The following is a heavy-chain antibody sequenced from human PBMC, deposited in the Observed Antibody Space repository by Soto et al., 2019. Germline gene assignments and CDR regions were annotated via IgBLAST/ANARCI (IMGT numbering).Heavy chain of an antibody. V-gene: IGHV1-69*06. CDR3: ARGPYPGIAVAGSSYYHYLIAV. J-gene: IGHJ6*02. Sequence: SVKVSCKASGGTFSSYAISWVRQAPGQGLEWMGGIIPIFGTANYAQKFQGRVTITADKSTSTAYMELSSLRSEDTAVYYCARGPYPGIAVAGSSYYHYLIAVRGQG. D-gene: IGHD6-13*01. CDR1: GGTFSSYA. CDR2: IIPIFGTA.